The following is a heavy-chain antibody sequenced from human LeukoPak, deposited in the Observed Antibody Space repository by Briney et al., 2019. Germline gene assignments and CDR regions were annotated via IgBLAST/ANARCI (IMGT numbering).Heavy chain of an antibody. CDR2: ISSNGGST. CDR1: GFTFSIYD. D-gene: IGHD3-3*01. Sequence: SGGSLRLSCAASGFTFSIYDMSWVRQAPGKGLEYVSVISSNGGSTYYANSVKGRFIISRDNSKNTLYLQMGSLRAEDMAVYYCASGIITIFGVVQDYWGQGTLVTVSS. V-gene: IGHV3-64*01. J-gene: IGHJ4*02. CDR3: ASGIITIFGVVQDY.